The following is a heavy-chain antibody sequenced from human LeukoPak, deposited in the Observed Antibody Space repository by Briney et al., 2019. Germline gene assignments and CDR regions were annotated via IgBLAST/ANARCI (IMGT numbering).Heavy chain of an antibody. CDR2: ISSSSSYI. D-gene: IGHD3-10*01. V-gene: IGHV3-21*01. J-gene: IGHJ4*02. Sequence: PGGSLRLSCAASGFTFSSYSMNWVRQAPGKGLEWVSSISSSSSYIYYADSVKGRFTISRDNAKNSLYLQMNSLRAEDTAVYYCARSTTMVRGVIGVWGQGTLVTVSS. CDR1: GFTFSSYS. CDR3: ARSTTMVRGVIGV.